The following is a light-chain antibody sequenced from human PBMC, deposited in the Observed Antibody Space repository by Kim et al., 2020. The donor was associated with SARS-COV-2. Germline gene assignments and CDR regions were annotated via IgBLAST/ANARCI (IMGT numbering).Light chain of an antibody. CDR1: QDISSA. V-gene: IGKV1-13*02. Sequence: VSVGDRVTITCRASQDISSALAWYQQKPGKAPNLLIYDASTLESGVPSRFSGAGSGTYFTLTISSLQPEDFAAYFCQQFSVYPLTFGGGTKVDIK. J-gene: IGKJ4*01. CDR3: QQFSVYPLT. CDR2: DAS.